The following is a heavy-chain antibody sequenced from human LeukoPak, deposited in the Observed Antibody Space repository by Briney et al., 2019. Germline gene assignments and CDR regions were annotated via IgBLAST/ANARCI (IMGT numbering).Heavy chain of an antibody. CDR2: IYHSGST. CDR1: GGSISNW. J-gene: IGHJ4*02. Sequence: SGTLSLTCAVSGGSISNWWSWVRQPPGKGLEWIGEIYHSGSTNYNPSLKSRVTISVDTSKSQFSLKLSSVTAADTAVYYCASLRGIDYWGQGTLVTVSS. V-gene: IGHV4-4*02. CDR3: ASLRGIDY. D-gene: IGHD3-16*01.